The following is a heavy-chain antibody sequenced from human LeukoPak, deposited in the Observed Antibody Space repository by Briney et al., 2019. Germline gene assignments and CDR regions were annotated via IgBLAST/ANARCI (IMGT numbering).Heavy chain of an antibody. Sequence: GGSLRLSCAASGFTFSIYAMSWVRQAPGKGLEWVSAISDSGGSTDYADSVKGRFTISRDNSKNTLYVQVNSLRAEDTAVYYCAKHTGPIYYYSGMDVWGQGTTVTVSS. CDR3: AKHTGPIYYYSGMDV. CDR1: GFTFSIYA. D-gene: IGHD5-18*01. CDR2: ISDSGGST. V-gene: IGHV3-23*01. J-gene: IGHJ6*02.